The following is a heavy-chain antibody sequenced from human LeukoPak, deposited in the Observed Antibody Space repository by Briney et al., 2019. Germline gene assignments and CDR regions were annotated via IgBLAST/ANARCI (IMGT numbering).Heavy chain of an antibody. D-gene: IGHD5-12*01. V-gene: IGHV1-46*01. CDR2: INPSGGST. J-gene: IGHJ6*04. CDR1: GYTFTSYY. CDR3: ARSRGYRRSGVDV. Sequence: ASVKVSCKASGYTFTSYYMHWVRQAPGQGLEWMGIINPSGGSTSYAQKLQGRVTMTRDMSTSTVYMELSSLRSEDTAVYYCARSRGYRRSGVDVWGKGTTVTVSS.